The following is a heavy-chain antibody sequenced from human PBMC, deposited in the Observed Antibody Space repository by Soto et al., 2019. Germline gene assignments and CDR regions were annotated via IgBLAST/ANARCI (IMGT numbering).Heavy chain of an antibody. CDR2: IYYSGGS. J-gene: IGHJ6*03. CDR3: ARQDRPEGFYSYYYYMDF. CDR1: GGSISSSPYY. V-gene: IGHV4-39*01. Sequence: QLQLQESGPGLVKPSETLSLTCIVSGGSISSSPYYWAWIRQPPGKGLEWIGAIYYSGGSYYNPSLKSRVTISVDTSQNQFSLRLSSVTAADTAVYYCARQDRPEGFYSYYYYMDFWGKGATVTVSS.